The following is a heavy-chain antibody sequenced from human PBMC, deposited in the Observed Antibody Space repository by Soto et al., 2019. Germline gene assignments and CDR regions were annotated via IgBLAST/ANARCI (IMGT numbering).Heavy chain of an antibody. Sequence: QVQLVQSGAEVKKPGSSVKVSCKASGGTFSSYAISWVRQAPGQGLEWMGGIIPIFGTANYAQKYQGRVTITEDESKSTAYMELSSLRSEDTAVYYCARAPDDIGTRDSLSYDYGMDVWGQGTTVTVSS. CDR2: IIPIFGTA. CDR3: ARAPDDIGTRDSLSYDYGMDV. D-gene: IGHD2-21*01. V-gene: IGHV1-69*12. CDR1: GGTFSSYA. J-gene: IGHJ6*02.